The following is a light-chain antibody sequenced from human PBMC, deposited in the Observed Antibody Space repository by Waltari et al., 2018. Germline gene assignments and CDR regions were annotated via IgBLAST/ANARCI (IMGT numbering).Light chain of an antibody. Sequence: SSVLTQPPSVSLAPGKTASLTCGGTNLGVKSVHWYQQRPGQAPVLVIYDDSARPSGIPERFSGSNSGNTATLTISRVEAGDGADYYCQVWDSNTNHVIFGGGTKLTVL. CDR1: NLGVKS. CDR3: QVWDSNTNHVI. J-gene: IGLJ2*01. V-gene: IGLV3-21*04. CDR2: DDS.